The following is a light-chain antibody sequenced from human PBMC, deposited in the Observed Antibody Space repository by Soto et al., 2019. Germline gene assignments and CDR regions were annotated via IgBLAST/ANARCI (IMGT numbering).Light chain of an antibody. CDR2: DAS. V-gene: IGKV3D-20*01. CDR1: QSVSSSY. Sequence: EIVLTQSPGTLSLSPGERATLSCRASQSVSSSYLAWYQQKPGLAPRLLIYDASSRVTGIPDRFSGSASGTDFTLTISRLEPEDFAVYYCQQYGSSPLTFGGGTKVEIK. J-gene: IGKJ4*01. CDR3: QQYGSSPLT.